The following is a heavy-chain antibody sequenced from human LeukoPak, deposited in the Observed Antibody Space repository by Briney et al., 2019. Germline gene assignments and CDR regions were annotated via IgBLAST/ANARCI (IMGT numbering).Heavy chain of an antibody. CDR2: IYYSGSS. CDR3: ARHVGTQYSSSWAHWYFDL. J-gene: IGHJ2*01. D-gene: IGHD6-13*01. CDR1: GGSISSSSYY. V-gene: IGHV4-39*01. Sequence: SETLSLTCTVSGGSISSSSYYRGWVRQPPGKGLEWIGSIYYSGSSYYNPSLKSRVTISVDTSKNQFSLKLSSVTAADTAVYYCARHVGTQYSSSWAHWYFDLWGRGTLVTVSS.